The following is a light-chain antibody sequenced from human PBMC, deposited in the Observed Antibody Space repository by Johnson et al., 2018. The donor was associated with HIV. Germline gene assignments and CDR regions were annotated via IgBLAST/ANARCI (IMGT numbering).Light chain of an antibody. CDR1: SSNIGNNY. CDR3: GTWDSSLSAGV. Sequence: QSILTQPPSVSAAPGQKVTISCSGSSSNIGNNYVSWYQQFPERAPKLLIYDNTKRPSGIPDRFSGSKSDASATLGITGLQTGDEADYYCGTWDSSLSAGVFGTGTKVTVL. CDR2: DNT. V-gene: IGLV1-51*01. J-gene: IGLJ1*01.